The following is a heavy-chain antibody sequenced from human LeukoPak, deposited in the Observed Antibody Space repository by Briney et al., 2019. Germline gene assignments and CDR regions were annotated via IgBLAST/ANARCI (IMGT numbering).Heavy chain of an antibody. Sequence: GGSLRLSCAASGFTFNDAWMSWVRQAPGKGREWVANMNQDGSEKDYVDSVKGRFTISRDNARNSLYLQMGSPRAEDTAVYYCATYTHWVAGDVWGQGTTVTVSS. J-gene: IGHJ6*02. CDR1: GFTFNDAW. CDR2: MNQDGSEK. V-gene: IGHV3-7*01. CDR3: ATYTHWVAGDV. D-gene: IGHD3-16*01.